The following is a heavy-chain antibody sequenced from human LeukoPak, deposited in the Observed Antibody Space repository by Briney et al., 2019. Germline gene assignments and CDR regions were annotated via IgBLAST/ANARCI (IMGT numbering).Heavy chain of an antibody. Sequence: SETLSLTCTVSGGSISSSSYYWGWIRQPPGKGLEWIGSIYYSGSTYYNPSLKSRVTISVDTSKNQFSLKLSSVTAADTAVYYCASMPMYSSSWYFSEALDYWGQGTLVTVSS. CDR1: GGSISSSSYY. CDR3: ASMPMYSSSWYFSEALDY. J-gene: IGHJ4*02. CDR2: IYYSGST. D-gene: IGHD6-13*01. V-gene: IGHV4-39*07.